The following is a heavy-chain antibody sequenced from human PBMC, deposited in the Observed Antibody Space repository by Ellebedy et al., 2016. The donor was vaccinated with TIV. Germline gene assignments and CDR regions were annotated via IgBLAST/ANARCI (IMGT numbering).Heavy chain of an antibody. Sequence: PGGSLRLSCIASGFNFRSYWMTWVRQAPGKGLEWVANIRQEGDVKYYVDSVRGRFTVSIDNARNSLYLQMNNLRVEDTAVYYCARRGSYGDYAVQINSWSDTWGQGTLVTVSS. CDR3: ARRGSYGDYAVQINSWSDT. D-gene: IGHD3-16*01. J-gene: IGHJ5*02. CDR2: IRQEGDVK. V-gene: IGHV3-7*01. CDR1: GFNFRSYW.